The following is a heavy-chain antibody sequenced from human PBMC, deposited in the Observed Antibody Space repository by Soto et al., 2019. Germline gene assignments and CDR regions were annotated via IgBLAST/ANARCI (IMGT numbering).Heavy chain of an antibody. CDR2: INHSGST. CDR3: ARSGFSCADDCYSRCRFDV. CDR1: GGSFSGYY. Sequence: QVQLQQWGAGLLKPSETLSLTCGVYGGSFSGYYWNWLRQSPGKGLALIRDINHSGSTNYNPSLKCRVIMSVEGSRNQSALRLNCVAAVYTAVYYCARSGFSCADDCYSRCRFDVWGQGTMVIVSS. J-gene: IGHJ3*01. V-gene: IGHV4-34*01. D-gene: IGHD2-21*01.